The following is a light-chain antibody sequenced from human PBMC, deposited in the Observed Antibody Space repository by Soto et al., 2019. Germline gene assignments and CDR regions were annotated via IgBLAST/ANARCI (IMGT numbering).Light chain of an antibody. CDR2: EVS. CDR3: SSYTSRSTRV. CDR1: SSDVGGYDY. J-gene: IGLJ3*02. V-gene: IGLV2-14*01. Sequence: QSALTQPASVSGSPGQSITISCTGSSSDVGGYDYVSWYQQHADKAPKLMIYEVSNRPSGVSNRFSGSKSGNTASLTISGLQAEDEADYYCSSYTSRSTRVFGGGTKVTVL.